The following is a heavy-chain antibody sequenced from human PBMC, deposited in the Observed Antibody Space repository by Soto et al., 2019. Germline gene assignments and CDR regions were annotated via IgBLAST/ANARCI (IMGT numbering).Heavy chain of an antibody. CDR2: IFYRGST. CDR1: GCSVSSVNAY. CDR3: ATDNYGSGSYSPFDY. Sequence: LSLTCNVSGCSVSSVNAYWSCIRQPPGKGLEWIGYIFYRGSTSYNPSLRSRVSISMDTSKNQFSLTLSSVTAADTAVYYCATDNYGSGSYSPFDYWGPGTLVTVSS. J-gene: IGHJ4*02. V-gene: IGHV4-30-4*01. D-gene: IGHD3-10*01.